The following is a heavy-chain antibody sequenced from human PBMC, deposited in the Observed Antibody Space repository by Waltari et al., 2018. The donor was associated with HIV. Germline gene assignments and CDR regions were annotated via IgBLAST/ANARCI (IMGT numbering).Heavy chain of an antibody. J-gene: IGHJ2*01. Sequence: EVQLVETGGDLNQPGGSLRLSCAASGFTVRTNYMGWVRQAPGKGLEWVSFLYSGGTPYYADSVKGRFTISRDSSENTVDLQMNSLRAEDTAVYYCTRGPPSGYWYFDLWGRGTLVTVSS. V-gene: IGHV3-53*02. CDR1: GFTVRTNY. D-gene: IGHD3-10*01. CDR2: LYSGGTP. CDR3: TRGPPSGYWYFDL.